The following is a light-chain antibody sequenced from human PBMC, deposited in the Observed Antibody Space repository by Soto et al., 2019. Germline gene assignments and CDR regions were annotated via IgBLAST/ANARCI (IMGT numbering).Light chain of an antibody. CDR1: QSVSSY. J-gene: IGKJ4*01. Sequence: EIALTQSPATLSLSPEERATLSCRTTQSVSSYLAWYQQKPGQAPRLLVYDASNRATGIPARFSGSGSGTDCTLTISSLEPEDFAVYYWQQRSNWPRGLTFGGGTKVEIK. CDR2: DAS. CDR3: QQRSNWPRGLT. V-gene: IGKV3-11*01.